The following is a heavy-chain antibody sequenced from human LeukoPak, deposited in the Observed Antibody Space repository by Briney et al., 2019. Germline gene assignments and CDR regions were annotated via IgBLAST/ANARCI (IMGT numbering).Heavy chain of an antibody. Sequence: PSETLSLTCTVSGYSISSGYYRGWIRQPPGKGLEWIGTIYHSGSTNYNPSLKSRVTMSVDTSKNQFSLKLSSVTAADTAVYYCARELDSSGWYDYWGQGTLVTVSS. J-gene: IGHJ4*02. CDR2: IYHSGST. D-gene: IGHD6-19*01. CDR3: ARELDSSGWYDY. V-gene: IGHV4-38-2*02. CDR1: GYSISSGYY.